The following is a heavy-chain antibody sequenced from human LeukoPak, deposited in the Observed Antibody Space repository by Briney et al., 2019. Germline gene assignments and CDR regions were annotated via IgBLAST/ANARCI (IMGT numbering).Heavy chain of an antibody. Sequence: GGSLRLSCAASGFTFSSYAMSWVRQARGKGLEWVSAISGSGGSTYYADSVKGRFTIARDNSKNTLYLQMNSLRAEDTAVYYCAKGIIAVAGTFDYWGQGTLVTVSS. J-gene: IGHJ4*02. CDR3: AKGIIAVAGTFDY. D-gene: IGHD6-19*01. CDR2: ISGSGGST. CDR1: GFTFSSYA. V-gene: IGHV3-23*01.